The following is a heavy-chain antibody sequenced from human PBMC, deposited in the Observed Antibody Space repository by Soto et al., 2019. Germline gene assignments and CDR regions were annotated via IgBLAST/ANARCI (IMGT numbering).Heavy chain of an antibody. CDR3: AKGTALVIYYYYAMDV. J-gene: IGHJ6*02. CDR1: GFTFSSFA. Sequence: GGSLRLSCAASGFTFSSFAMTWVRQSPGKGQEWVSLISRGCDTTHYAYFVKVRFTISRDNSKNSLYLQMNSLRAQHTAVYYCAKGTALVIYYYYAMDVWGQGTTFTVSS. V-gene: IGHV3-23*01. D-gene: IGHD3-9*01. CDR2: ISRGCDTT.